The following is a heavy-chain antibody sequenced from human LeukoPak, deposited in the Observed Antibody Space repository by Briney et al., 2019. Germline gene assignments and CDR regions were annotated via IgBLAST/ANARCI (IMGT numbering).Heavy chain of an antibody. D-gene: IGHD3-22*01. CDR3: ARVPTSYDSSGGFDY. CDR1: GGTFSSYA. V-gene: IGHV1-69*13. J-gene: IGHJ4*02. CDR2: IIPIFGTA. Sequence: ASVKVSCKASGGTFSSYAISWVRQAPGQGLEWMGGIIPIFGTANYAQKFQGRVTITADESTSTAYLELSSLRSEDTAVYYCARVPTSYDSSGGFDYWGQGTLVTVSS.